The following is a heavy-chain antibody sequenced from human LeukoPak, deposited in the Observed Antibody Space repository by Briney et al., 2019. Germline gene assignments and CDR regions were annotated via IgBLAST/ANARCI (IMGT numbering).Heavy chain of an antibody. CDR2: IYYSGST. J-gene: IGHJ4*02. CDR1: GGSISSYY. CDR3: ARSRGWLRAFDY. D-gene: IGHD5-12*01. V-gene: IGHV4-59*01. Sequence: SETLSLTCTVSGGSISSYYWSWIRQPPGKGLEWIGYIYYSGSTSYNPSLKSRVTISVDTSKNQFSLKLSSVTAADTAVYYCARSRGWLRAFDYWGQGTLVTVSS.